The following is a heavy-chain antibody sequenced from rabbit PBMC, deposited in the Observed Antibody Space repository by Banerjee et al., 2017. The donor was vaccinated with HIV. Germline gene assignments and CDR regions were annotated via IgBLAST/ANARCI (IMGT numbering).Heavy chain of an antibody. CDR2: IYTGDGNT. Sequence: QLVESGGGLVKPEGSLKLSCTASGFDFSSYYMSWVRQAPGKGLEWIGIIYTGDGNTDYASWVNGRFTISSDNAQNTVDLQMNSLTAADTATYFCARDLTDVIGWNFGWWGPGTLVTVS. CDR3: ARDLTDVIGWNFGW. D-gene: IGHD4-1*01. CDR1: GFDFSSYY. J-gene: IGHJ6*01. V-gene: IGHV1S7*01.